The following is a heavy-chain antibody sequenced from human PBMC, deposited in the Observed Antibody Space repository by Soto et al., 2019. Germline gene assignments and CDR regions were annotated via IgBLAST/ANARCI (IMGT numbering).Heavy chain of an antibody. V-gene: IGHV1-3*01. CDR3: ARGGSGSYSHSFDP. Sequence: GASVKVSCKASGYTFTCYAINWVRQAPGQGLEWMGWINGANGNTKYSQKFQDRVTITRDTSASTAYLELSSLTSEDTAVYYCARGGSGSYSHSFDPWGPGTLVTLAS. J-gene: IGHJ5*02. CDR2: INGANGNT. CDR1: GYTFTCYA. D-gene: IGHD1-26*01.